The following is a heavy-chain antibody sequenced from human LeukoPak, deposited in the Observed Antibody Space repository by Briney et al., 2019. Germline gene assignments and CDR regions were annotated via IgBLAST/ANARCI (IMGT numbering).Heavy chain of an antibody. V-gene: IGHV1-2*04. CDR1: GYSFTSYG. J-gene: IGHJ4*02. Sequence: GASVKVSCKASGYSFTSYGINWIRQAPGQGLEWMGWINPNSGGTNYAQKFQGWVTMTRGTSISTAYMELSRLRSDDTAVYYCARDSGYSGYDSGNYWGQGTLVTVSS. D-gene: IGHD5-12*01. CDR2: INPNSGGT. CDR3: ARDSGYSGYDSGNY.